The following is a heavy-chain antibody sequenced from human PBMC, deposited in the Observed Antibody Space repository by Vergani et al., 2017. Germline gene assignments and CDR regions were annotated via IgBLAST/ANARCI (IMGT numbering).Heavy chain of an antibody. CDR3: ARRGGWEAFDI. V-gene: IGHV4-59*05. J-gene: IGHJ3*02. CDR2: IHYSGST. CDR1: GGSISSYY. D-gene: IGHD2-15*01. Sequence: QVQLQESGPGLVKPSETLSLTCTVSGGSISSYYWSWIRQPPGKWLEWIGSIHYSGSTYYNPSLKSRVTISVDTSKNQFSLKLSSVTAADTAVYYCARRGGWEAFDIWGQGTMVTVSS.